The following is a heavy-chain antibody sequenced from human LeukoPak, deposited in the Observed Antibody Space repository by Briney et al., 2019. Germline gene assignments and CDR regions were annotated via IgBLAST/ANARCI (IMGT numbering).Heavy chain of an antibody. CDR2: LNPNSGGT. D-gene: IGHD7-27*01. CDR3: ARGPHWDPHFDY. Sequence: ASVKVSCKASGFTFTAYHMRWVRQAPGQGLEWMGWLNPNSGGTNYAQKFQGRVTMTRDTSISTAYMELSGLRSDDTAVYYCARGPHWDPHFDYWGQGTLVTVSS. J-gene: IGHJ4*02. V-gene: IGHV1-2*02. CDR1: GFTFTAYH.